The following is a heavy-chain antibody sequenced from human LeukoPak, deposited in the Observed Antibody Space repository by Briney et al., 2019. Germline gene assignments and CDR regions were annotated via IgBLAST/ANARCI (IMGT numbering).Heavy chain of an antibody. CDR1: GLIFSNFA. CDR3: AKGGYYYDSSGTYYFDY. CDR2: ITGTSGRT. Sequence: PGGSLRLSCEVSGLIFSNFAMAWVRQAPGKGLEWVSLITGTSGRTYYAASVKGRFTISRDNSKNTLYLQMNSLRAEDTAVYYCAKGGYYYDSSGTYYFDYWGQGTLVTVSS. J-gene: IGHJ4*02. D-gene: IGHD3-22*01. V-gene: IGHV3-23*01.